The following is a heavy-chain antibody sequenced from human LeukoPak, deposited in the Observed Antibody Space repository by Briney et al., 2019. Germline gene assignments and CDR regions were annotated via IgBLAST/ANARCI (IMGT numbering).Heavy chain of an antibody. J-gene: IGHJ3*01. Sequence: GGSLRLSCAASGFTFSSYVMCWVRQAPGKGPEWVSTISGSGGSTYYADSVKGRFTISRDNFKKTLYLEMDSLRAEDTGVYYCAKSDYGDYDAFDVWGQGTMVTVSS. V-gene: IGHV3-23*01. CDR2: ISGSGGST. CDR1: GFTFSSYV. D-gene: IGHD4-17*01. CDR3: AKSDYGDYDAFDV.